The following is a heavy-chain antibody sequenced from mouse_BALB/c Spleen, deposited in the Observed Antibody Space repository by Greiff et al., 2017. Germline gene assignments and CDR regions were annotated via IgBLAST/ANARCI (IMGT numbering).Heavy chain of an antibody. CDR3: ARWITSGYFDV. V-gene: IGHV5-17*02. CDR1: GFTFSSFG. J-gene: IGHJ1*01. CDR2: ISSGSSTI. Sequence: EVKLVESGGGLVQPGGSRKLSCAASGFTFSSFGMHWVRQAPEKGLEWVAYISSGSSTIYYADTVTGRFTIYRDNPKNTLFLQMTSLRSEDTAIDYWARWITSGYFDVWGAGTTVTVSS. D-gene: IGHD2-4*01.